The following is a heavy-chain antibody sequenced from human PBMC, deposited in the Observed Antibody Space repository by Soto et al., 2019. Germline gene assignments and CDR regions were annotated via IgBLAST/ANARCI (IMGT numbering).Heavy chain of an antibody. Sequence: ESGGGGVQPGRSLRLSCAASGLIFSTYGMNWVRQAPGKGLEWVAAISFDGSKQYYVDSVKGRFTISRDNSKNTRYLQMNSLRPEDTAVYYGATDQSTMIVVVDDAFDIWGQGTVVTVSS. V-gene: IGHV3-30*03. CDR3: ATDQSTMIVVVDDAFDI. CDR2: ISFDGSKQ. J-gene: IGHJ3*02. D-gene: IGHD3-22*01. CDR1: GLIFSTYG.